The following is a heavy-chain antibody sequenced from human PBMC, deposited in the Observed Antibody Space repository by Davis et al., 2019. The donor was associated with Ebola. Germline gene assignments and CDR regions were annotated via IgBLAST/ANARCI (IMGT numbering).Heavy chain of an antibody. Sequence: GESLKISCAASGFTFSSYSMNWVRQAPGKGLEWVSYISSSSSTIYYADSVKGRFTISRDNAKNSLYLQMNSLRDEDTAVYYCASQVILINDYWGQGTLVTVSS. CDR1: GFTFSSYS. J-gene: IGHJ4*02. CDR3: ASQVILINDY. CDR2: ISSSSSTI. D-gene: IGHD3-9*01. V-gene: IGHV3-48*02.